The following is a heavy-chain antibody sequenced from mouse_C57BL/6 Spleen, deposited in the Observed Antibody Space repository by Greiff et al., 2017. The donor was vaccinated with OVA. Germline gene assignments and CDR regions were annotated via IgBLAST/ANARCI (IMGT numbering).Heavy chain of an antibody. CDR1: GYAFSSYW. Sequence: QVHVKQSGAELVKPGASVKISCKASGYAFSSYWMNWVKQRPGKGLEWIGQIYPGDGDTNYNGKFKGKATLTADKSSSTAYMQLSSLTSEDSAVYFCARAGGLRYFDVWGTGTTVTVSS. V-gene: IGHV1-80*01. J-gene: IGHJ1*03. CDR3: ARAGGLRYFDV. CDR2: IYPGDGDT. D-gene: IGHD6-2*01.